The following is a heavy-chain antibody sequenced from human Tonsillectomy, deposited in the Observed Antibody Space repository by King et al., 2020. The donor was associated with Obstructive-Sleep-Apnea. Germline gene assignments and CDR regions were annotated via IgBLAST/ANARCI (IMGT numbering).Heavy chain of an antibody. J-gene: IGHJ4*02. Sequence: VQLVESGGGVVQPGRSLRLSCAASGFTFSSYGMHWVRQAPGKGLEWVAVIWYDGSNKYYADSVKGRFTISRDNSKNTLYLQMNSLRAEDTAVYYCARDNHYGSGSYFDYWGQGTLVTVSS. CDR1: GFTFSSYG. CDR2: IWYDGSNK. D-gene: IGHD3-10*01. V-gene: IGHV3-33*01. CDR3: ARDNHYGSGSYFDY.